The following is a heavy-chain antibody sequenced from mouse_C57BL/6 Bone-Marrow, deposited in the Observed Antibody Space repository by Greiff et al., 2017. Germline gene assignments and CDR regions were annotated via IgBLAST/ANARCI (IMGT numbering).Heavy chain of an antibody. Sequence: EVKLVESGGGLVQPGGSMKLSCVASGFTFSNYWMNWVRQSPEQGLEWVAQIRLKSDNYASHYAEAVKGRFTISRDDSKSSVYLQMNNLRAADNGIYYCTVHYYGTSYGWFAFWGQGTLVTVSA. CDR2: IRLKSDNYAS. D-gene: IGHD1-1*01. V-gene: IGHV6-3*01. CDR1: GFTFSNYW. J-gene: IGHJ3*01. CDR3: TVHYYGTSYGWFAF.